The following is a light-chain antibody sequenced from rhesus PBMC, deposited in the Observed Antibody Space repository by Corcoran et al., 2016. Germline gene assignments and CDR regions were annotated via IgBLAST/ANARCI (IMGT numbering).Light chain of an antibody. J-gene: IGKJ1*01. CDR3: QQHNSYPRT. V-gene: IGKV1-25*01. CDR2: DAS. Sequence: DIQMTQSPSSLSASVGDTVTITCQASQGISKYLAWYQQKPGKAPKLLIYDASTLQRGVPLRFSGSGSGTEFTLTISSLQPEDFATYYCQQHNSYPRTFGQGTKVEIK. CDR1: QGISKY.